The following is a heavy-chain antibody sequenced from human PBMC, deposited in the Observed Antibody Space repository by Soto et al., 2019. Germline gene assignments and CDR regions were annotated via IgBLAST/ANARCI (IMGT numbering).Heavy chain of an antibody. CDR3: AIDQDIVVVVAASLDY. Sequence: QVQLVESGGGVVQPGRSLRLSCAASGFTFSSYGMHWVRQAPGKGLEWVAVISYDGSNKYYADSVKGRFTISRDNSKNTLYLQMNSLRAEDTAVYYCAIDQDIVVVVAASLDYWGQGTLVTVSS. CDR2: ISYDGSNK. V-gene: IGHV3-30*03. J-gene: IGHJ4*02. CDR1: GFTFSSYG. D-gene: IGHD2-15*01.